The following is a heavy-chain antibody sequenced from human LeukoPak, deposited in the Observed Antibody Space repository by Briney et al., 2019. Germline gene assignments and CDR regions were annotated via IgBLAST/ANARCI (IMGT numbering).Heavy chain of an antibody. CDR3: TTDEDWNYARKDV. J-gene: IGHJ6*02. CDR1: GFTFSNAW. CDR2: IVSKIDGGTT. Sequence: GGSLRLSCAASGFTFSNAWMSWVRQVPGKGLEWVGEIVSKIDGGTTDYAAPVKGRFTISRDDSESMLYLQMNSLKIEDTAVYYCTTDEDWNYARKDVWGQGATVIVSS. D-gene: IGHD1-7*01. V-gene: IGHV3-15*04.